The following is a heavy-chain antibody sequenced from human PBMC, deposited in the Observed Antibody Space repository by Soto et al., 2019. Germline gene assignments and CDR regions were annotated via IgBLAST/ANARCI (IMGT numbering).Heavy chain of an antibody. Sequence: GGSLRLSCAASGFTFSSYAMSWVRQAPGKGLEWVSAISGSGGSTYYADSVKGRFTISRDNSKNTLYLQMNSLRAEDTAVYYCAKDTWCSSTSCYAIDTEYFQHWGQGTLVTVSS. CDR1: GFTFSSYA. V-gene: IGHV3-23*01. CDR2: ISGSGGST. CDR3: AKDTWCSSTSCYAIDTEYFQH. D-gene: IGHD2-2*01. J-gene: IGHJ1*01.